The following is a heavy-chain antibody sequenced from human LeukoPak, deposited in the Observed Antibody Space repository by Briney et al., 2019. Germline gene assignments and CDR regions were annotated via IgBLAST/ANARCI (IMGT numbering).Heavy chain of an antibody. J-gene: IGHJ4*02. CDR3: ARGRYSGTTYYFDY. CDR2: IKKDGSET. Sequence: PGGSLRLSCAASGFIVSSRYMSWVRQVPGKGLEWVANIKKDGSETYYVDSVKGRFTISRDNAKNSLYLQMNSLRAEDTAMYYCARGRYSGTTYYFDYWGQGTLVTVSS. D-gene: IGHD5-12*01. CDR1: GFIVSSRY. V-gene: IGHV3-7*03.